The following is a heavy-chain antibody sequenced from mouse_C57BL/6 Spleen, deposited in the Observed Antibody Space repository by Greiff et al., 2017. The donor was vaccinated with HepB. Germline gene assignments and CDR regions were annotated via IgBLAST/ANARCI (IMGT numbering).Heavy chain of an antibody. J-gene: IGHJ1*03. Sequence: EVNVVESGGDLVKPGGSLKLSCAASGFTFSSYGMSWVRQTPDKRLEWVATISSGGSYTYYPDSVKGRFTISRDNAKNTLYLQMSSLKSEDTAMYYCARLYGSSYWYFDVWGTGTTVTVSS. D-gene: IGHD1-1*01. CDR3: ARLYGSSYWYFDV. CDR2: ISSGGSYT. V-gene: IGHV5-6*01. CDR1: GFTFSSYG.